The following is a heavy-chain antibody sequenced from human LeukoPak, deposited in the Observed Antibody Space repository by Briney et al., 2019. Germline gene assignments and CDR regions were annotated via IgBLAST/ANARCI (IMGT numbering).Heavy chain of an antibody. CDR3: AKCLVGATTFDY. Sequence: GGSLRLSCAASGFTFSTYGMHWVRQAPGKGLEWVAFIRYDGSNKYYADSVKGRFTISRDNSKNTLYLQMNSLRAEDTAVYYCAKCLVGATTFDYRGQGTLVTVSS. CDR2: IRYDGSNK. V-gene: IGHV3-30*02. CDR1: GFTFSTYG. J-gene: IGHJ4*02. D-gene: IGHD1-26*01.